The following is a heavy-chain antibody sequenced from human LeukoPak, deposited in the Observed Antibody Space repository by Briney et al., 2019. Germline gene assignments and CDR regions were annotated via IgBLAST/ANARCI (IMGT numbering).Heavy chain of an antibody. D-gene: IGHD3-22*01. Sequence: SETLSLTCVVSGGSISTNNWWTWVRQPPGKGLEWIGEIYHAGSANYNPSLQSRVTMSVDKSKNQFSLELRSVTAADTAVYYCVRDRLESNGYYWEGFDPWGQGILVTVSS. CDR3: VRDRLESNGYYWEGFDP. J-gene: IGHJ5*02. CDR1: GGSISTNNW. CDR2: IYHAGSA. V-gene: IGHV4/OR15-8*01.